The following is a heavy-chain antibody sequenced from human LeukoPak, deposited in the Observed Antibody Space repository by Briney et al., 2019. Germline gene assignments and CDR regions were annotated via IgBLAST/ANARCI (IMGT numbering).Heavy chain of an antibody. V-gene: IGHV4-34*01. Sequence: SETLSLTCAVYGGSFSGYYWSWIRQPPGKGLEWIGEINHSGSTNYNPSLKSRVTISVDTSKNQFSLKLSSVTAADTAVYYCARGSRRGYSYGPDFDYWGQGTLVTVSS. CDR1: GGSFSGYY. CDR2: INHSGST. CDR3: ARGSRRGYSYGPDFDY. J-gene: IGHJ4*02. D-gene: IGHD5-18*01.